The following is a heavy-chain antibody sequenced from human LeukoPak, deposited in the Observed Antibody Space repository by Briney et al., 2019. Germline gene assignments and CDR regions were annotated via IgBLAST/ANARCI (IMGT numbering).Heavy chain of an antibody. CDR3: ARVRYYDKGDDY. Sequence: SETLSLTCTVSGGSISSSSYYWGWIRQPPGRGLEWAGSIYYSGSTYYNPSLKSRVTISVDTSKNQFSLKLSSVTAADTAVYYCARVRYYDKGDDYWGQGTLVTVSS. J-gene: IGHJ4*02. D-gene: IGHD3-22*01. V-gene: IGHV4-39*07. CDR2: IYYSGST. CDR1: GGSISSSSYY.